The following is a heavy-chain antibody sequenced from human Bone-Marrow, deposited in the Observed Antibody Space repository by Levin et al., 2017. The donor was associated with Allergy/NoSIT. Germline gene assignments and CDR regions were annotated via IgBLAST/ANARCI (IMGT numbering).Heavy chain of an antibody. D-gene: IGHD1-26*01. Sequence: PGASVKVSCGASAFSISSHAMNWVRQAPGKGLEWVAFISYDGTNKQYADSVKGRFTISRDNSRITLFLQMNNLRAEDTAVYYCARVKFWGEVGTNSPFDLWGQGTMVTVSS. J-gene: IGHJ3*01. CDR2: ISYDGTNK. CDR3: ARVKFWGEVGTNSPFDL. V-gene: IGHV3-30-3*01. CDR1: AFSISSHA.